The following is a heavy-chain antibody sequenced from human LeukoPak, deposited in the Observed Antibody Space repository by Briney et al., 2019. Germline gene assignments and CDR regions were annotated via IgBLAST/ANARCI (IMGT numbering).Heavy chain of an antibody. CDR2: ISYDGSNK. D-gene: IGHD6-19*01. CDR3: ARRGSGWPDY. V-gene: IGHV3-30*04. CDR1: GFTFSSYA. J-gene: IGHJ4*02. Sequence: GGSLRLSCAASGFTFSSYAMHWVRQAPGKGLEWVAVISYDGSNKYYADSVKGRFTISRDNSKNTLYLQMNSLRAEDTAVYYCARRGSGWPDYWGQGTLVTVSS.